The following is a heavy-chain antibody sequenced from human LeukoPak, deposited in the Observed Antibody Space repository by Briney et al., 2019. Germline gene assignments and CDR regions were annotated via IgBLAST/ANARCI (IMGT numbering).Heavy chain of an antibody. CDR1: GFTFTSYW. J-gene: IGHJ4*02. Sequence: GGSLRLSCAASGFTFTSYWMHWVRQPPGKGLVWVSRVEHDGSRTAYADSVTGRFTISRDNARNMVYMQMNSLRAEDTAVYYCATDLGWGQGTLVTVSS. CDR2: VEHDGSRT. CDR3: ATDLG. V-gene: IGHV3-74*01. D-gene: IGHD4-17*01.